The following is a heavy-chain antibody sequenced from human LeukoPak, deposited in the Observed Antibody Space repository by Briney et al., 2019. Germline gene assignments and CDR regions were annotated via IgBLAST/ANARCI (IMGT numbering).Heavy chain of an antibody. J-gene: IGHJ4*02. Sequence: GGSLRLSCAASGFTFSSYAMSWVRQAPGKGLEWVSAISGGGGSTYYADSVKGRFTISRDNSKNTLYLQMNSLRAEDTAVYYCAKDRSSSWYSYYFDYWGQGTLVTVSS. D-gene: IGHD6-13*01. CDR2: ISGGGGST. CDR3: AKDRSSSWYSYYFDY. V-gene: IGHV3-23*01. CDR1: GFTFSSYA.